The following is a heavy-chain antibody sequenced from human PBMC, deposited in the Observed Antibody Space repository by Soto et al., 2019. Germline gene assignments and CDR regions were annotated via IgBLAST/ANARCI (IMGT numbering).Heavy chain of an antibody. CDR2: IYWNDDK. V-gene: IGHV2-5*01. CDR1: GFSLRTSGVG. J-gene: IGHJ5*02. CDR3: DKSGRSGWYGRFDP. Sequence: SGPTLVNPTQTLTLTCIFSGFSLRTSGVGVGWILQPPGKALEWLGFIYWNDDKRYSPSLKSRLTITKDTSKNQVVLTMTNMDPVDTATYPCDKSGRSGWYGRFDPWGQGTLVTVSS. D-gene: IGHD6-19*01.